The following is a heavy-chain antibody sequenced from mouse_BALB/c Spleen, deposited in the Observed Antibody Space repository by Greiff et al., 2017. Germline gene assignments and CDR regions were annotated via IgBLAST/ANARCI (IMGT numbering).Heavy chain of an antibody. CDR1: GFDFSRYW. D-gene: IGHD3-1*01. J-gene: IGHJ3*01. CDR2: INPDSSTI. CDR3: ARQLGLRWAWFAY. Sequence: EVKVEESGGGLVQPGGSLKLSCAASGFDFSRYWMSWVRQAPGKGLEWIGEINPDSSTINYTPSLKDKFIISRDNAKNTLYLQMSKVRSEDTALYYCARQLGLRWAWFAYWGQGTLVTVSA. V-gene: IGHV4-1*02.